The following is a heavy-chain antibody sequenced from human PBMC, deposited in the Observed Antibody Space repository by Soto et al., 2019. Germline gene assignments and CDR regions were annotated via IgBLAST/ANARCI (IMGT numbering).Heavy chain of an antibody. CDR3: ARGVGRWIQLWASFDY. D-gene: IGHD5-18*01. J-gene: IGHJ4*02. CDR1: GGSISSSNW. V-gene: IGHV4-4*02. CDR2: IYHSGST. Sequence: SETLSLTCAVSGGSISSSNWWSWVCQPPGKGLEWIGEIYHSGSTNYNPSLKSRVTISVDKSKNQFSLKLSSVTAADTAVYYCARGVGRWIQLWASFDYWGQGTLVTVSS.